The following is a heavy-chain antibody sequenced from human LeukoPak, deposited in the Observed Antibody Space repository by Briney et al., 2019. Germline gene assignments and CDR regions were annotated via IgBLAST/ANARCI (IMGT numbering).Heavy chain of an antibody. CDR1: GFTVSSNY. CDR3: ARVLSRGYSGYDLWNYYYYYMDV. D-gene: IGHD5-12*01. CDR2: IYSGGST. Sequence: GGSLRLSCAASGFTVSSNYMSWDRQAPGKGLEWVSVIYSGGSTYYADSVKGRFTISRDNSKNTLYLQMNSLRAEDTAVYYCARVLSRGYSGYDLWNYYYYYMDVWGKGTTVTVSS. J-gene: IGHJ6*03. V-gene: IGHV3-53*01.